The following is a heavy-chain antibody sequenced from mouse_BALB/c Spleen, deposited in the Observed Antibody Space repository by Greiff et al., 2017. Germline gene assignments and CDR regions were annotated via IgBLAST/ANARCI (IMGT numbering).Heavy chain of an antibody. CDR1: GYTFTSYW. CDR3: ARGGGNYGGTWFAY. V-gene: IGHV1-69*02. J-gene: IGHJ3*01. CDR2: IDPSDSAT. D-gene: IGHD2-1*01. Sequence: QVQLQQPGAELVKPGAPVKLSCKASGYTFTSYWMNWVKQRPGRGLEWIGRIDPSDSATHYNQKFKDKATLTVDKSSSTAYIQLSSLTSEDSAVYYCARGGGNYGGTWFAYWGQGTLVTVSA.